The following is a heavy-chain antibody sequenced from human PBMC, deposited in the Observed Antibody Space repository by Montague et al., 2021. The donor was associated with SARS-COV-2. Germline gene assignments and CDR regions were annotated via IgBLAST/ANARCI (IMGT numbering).Heavy chain of an antibody. CDR3: ARRINSGSYFDS. D-gene: IGHD1-26*01. CDR1: GDSIYKSYFY. V-gene: IGHV4-39*01. CDR2: VYYSGTT. Sequence: SETLSLTCTVSGDSIYKSYFYWGWIRQPPGKGLEWIGNVYYSGTTYYNAALKSRLTISVDTSKNQFYLTLTSVTAADTAVYYCARRINSGSYFDSGGQGTRV. J-gene: IGHJ4*02.